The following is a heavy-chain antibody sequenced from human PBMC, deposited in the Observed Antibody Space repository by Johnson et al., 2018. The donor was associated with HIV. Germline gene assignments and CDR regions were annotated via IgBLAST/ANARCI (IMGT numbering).Heavy chain of an antibody. CDR2: IRYDGSNK. V-gene: IGHV3-30*02. Sequence: QVQLVESGGGVVQPGGSLRLSCAASGFIFSTYGMHWVRQAPGKGLEWVAFIRYDGSNKYYVDSVKGRLTISRDNSKNTLYLQMNSLRAEDTALYYCVRGGLGYQNIHDPFDIWGQGTMVTVSS. CDR1: GFIFSTYG. D-gene: IGHD3-16*02. CDR3: VRGGLGYQNIHDPFDI. J-gene: IGHJ3*02.